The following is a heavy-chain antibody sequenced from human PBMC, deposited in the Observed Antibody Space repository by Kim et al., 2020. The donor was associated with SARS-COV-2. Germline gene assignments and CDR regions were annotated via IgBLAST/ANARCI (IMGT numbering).Heavy chain of an antibody. CDR2: MNPNSGNT. CDR3: ARAYYDLWSGQIRPVYYCYYMDV. V-gene: IGHV1-8*01. D-gene: IGHD3-3*01. Sequence: ASVKVSCKASGYTLTSYDINWVRQATGQGLEWMVWMNPNSGNTGYAQTFQGRVTLTRNTSINTAYMELSSLRSEDTAVYYCARAYYDLWSGQIRPVYYCYYMDVWGEGSAVTDSS. CDR1: GYTLTSYD. J-gene: IGHJ6*03.